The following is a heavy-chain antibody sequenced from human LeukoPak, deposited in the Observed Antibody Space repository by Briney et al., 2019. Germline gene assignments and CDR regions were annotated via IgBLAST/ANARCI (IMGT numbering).Heavy chain of an antibody. V-gene: IGHV5-51*01. CDR2: IYPGDYDT. CDR1: GYSFNTYW. CDR3: ARLMLFEYGDYGDAFDI. Sequence: GESLKISCKGSGYSFNTYWIGWVRQLPGKGLEWMGVIYPGDYDTTYSPSFEDEVTMSVDKSSSSAYLQWRSLKASDTAMYYCARLMLFEYGDYGDAFDIWGQGTMVTVSS. J-gene: IGHJ3*02. D-gene: IGHD4-17*01.